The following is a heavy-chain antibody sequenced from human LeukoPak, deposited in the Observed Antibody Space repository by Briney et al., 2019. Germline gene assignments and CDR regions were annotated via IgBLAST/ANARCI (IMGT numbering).Heavy chain of an antibody. CDR2: IIPILGIA. V-gene: IGHV1-69*04. CDR1: GCTFSSYA. Sequence: SVKVSCKASGCTFSSYAISWVRQAPGQGLEWMGRIIPILGIANYAQKFQGRVTITADKSTSTAYMELSSLRSEDTAVYYCARVLAGYSGYYGLDPLDYWGQGTLVTVSS. J-gene: IGHJ4*02. D-gene: IGHD5-12*01. CDR3: ARVLAGYSGYYGLDPLDY.